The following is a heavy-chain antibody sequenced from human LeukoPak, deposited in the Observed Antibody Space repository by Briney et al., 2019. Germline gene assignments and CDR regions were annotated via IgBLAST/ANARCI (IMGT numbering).Heavy chain of an antibody. V-gene: IGHV3-30*04. CDR1: GFTFSNYA. J-gene: IGHJ4*02. D-gene: IGHD4-17*01. Sequence: GGSLRLSCAASGFTFSNYAMHWVRQAPGKGLEWVAVISYDGSNKYYADSVKGRFTISRDNSKNTLYLQMNSLRAEETGVCYCGLWTTVTTSSPKDFDYWGQGTLVTVSS. CDR3: GLWTTVTTSSPKDFDY. CDR2: ISYDGSNK.